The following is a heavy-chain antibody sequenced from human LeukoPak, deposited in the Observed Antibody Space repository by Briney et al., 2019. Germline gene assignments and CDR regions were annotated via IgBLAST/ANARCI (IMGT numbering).Heavy chain of an antibody. V-gene: IGHV3-30*04. Sequence: GGSLRLSCAASGDRSSRYAMLWVRQAPGKGLEWVAVISYDGRNENYADSVKGRFTISRDNPKNTLYLQMHSLRTEDTAVYYCASGGDYGSGSFRWRHFDSWGQGTLVTVSS. CDR3: ASGGDYGSGSFRWRHFDS. J-gene: IGHJ4*02. D-gene: IGHD3-10*01. CDR1: GDRSSRYA. CDR2: ISYDGRNE.